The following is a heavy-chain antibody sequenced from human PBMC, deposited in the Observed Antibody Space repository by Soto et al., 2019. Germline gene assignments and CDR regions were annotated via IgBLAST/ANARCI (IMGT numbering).Heavy chain of an antibody. V-gene: IGHV1-69*13. CDR3: ARVRGGYDWSYFVY. Sequence: SVKISCKAPGGTFSTYPISRVRQAPAQGLEWMGGIITIFSTANYAQKFQGRVTITAHESTSTACMQLSTPRTEDTAAYYCARVRGGYDWSYFVYWGQGTLVTVSS. CDR2: IITIFSTA. D-gene: IGHD5-12*01. CDR1: GGTFSTYP. J-gene: IGHJ4*02.